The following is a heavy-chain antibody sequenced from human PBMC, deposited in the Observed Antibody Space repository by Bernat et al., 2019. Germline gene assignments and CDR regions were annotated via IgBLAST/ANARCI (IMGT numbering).Heavy chain of an antibody. CDR2: IWHDGSNE. Sequence: VHLLESGGGLVQPGGSLRLSCAASGFTFSDNGMHWVRQAPGKGLEWVAVIWHDGSNENYAESVKGRFTISRDNSESTLYLQMNSLRAEDSALYYCAREHIVGSTRGFDYWGQGTLVTVSS. CDR1: GFTFSDNG. J-gene: IGHJ4*02. CDR3: AREHIVGSTRGFDY. D-gene: IGHD1-26*01. V-gene: IGHV3-33*01.